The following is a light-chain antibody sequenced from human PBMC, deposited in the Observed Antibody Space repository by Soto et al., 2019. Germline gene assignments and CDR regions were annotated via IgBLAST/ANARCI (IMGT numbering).Light chain of an antibody. V-gene: IGKV1-17*01. CDR1: QDIAIY. CDR3: LQHNSYPIT. J-gene: IGKJ4*01. Sequence: DIQMTQSPSSLSASVGDRVTITCRASQDIAIYFGWYQQKPGKAPKRLIYSASNLDSGVPSRFSGSGSGTEFTLTIASLQPEDFAIYYCLQHNSYPITFGGGTKVDIK. CDR2: SAS.